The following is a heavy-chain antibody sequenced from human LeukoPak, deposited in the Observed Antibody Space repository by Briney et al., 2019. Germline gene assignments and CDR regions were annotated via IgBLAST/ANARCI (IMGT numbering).Heavy chain of an antibody. D-gene: IGHD3-10*01. V-gene: IGHV1-18*01. CDR3: ARGPSIMVRGGQWYYYMDV. Sequence: ASVKVSCKASGYTFTSYGISWVRQAPGQGLEWMGWISAYNGNTNYAQKLQGRVTMTTDTSTSTAYMELRSLRSEDTAVYYCARGPSIMVRGGQWYYYMDVWGKGTTVTISS. J-gene: IGHJ6*03. CDR2: ISAYNGNT. CDR1: GYTFTSYG.